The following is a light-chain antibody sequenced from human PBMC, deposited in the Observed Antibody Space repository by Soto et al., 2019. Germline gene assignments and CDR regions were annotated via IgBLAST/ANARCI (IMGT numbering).Light chain of an antibody. Sequence: EIVMTQSPATLSVSPGERASLSCRASQSVTTHLAWFQQKPGQAPRLLIYGASIRATGIPARFSGIGSGTEFPLTISSLQSEDFAVYYCHQYNDLPPWTFGQGTKVEIK. CDR3: HQYNDLPPWT. J-gene: IGKJ1*01. CDR1: QSVTTH. V-gene: IGKV3-15*01. CDR2: GAS.